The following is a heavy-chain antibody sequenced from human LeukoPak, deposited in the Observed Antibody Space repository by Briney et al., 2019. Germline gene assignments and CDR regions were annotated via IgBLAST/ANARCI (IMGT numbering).Heavy chain of an antibody. CDR1: GFTFSSYW. D-gene: IGHD1-1*01. Sequence: XGSLRLSCVASGFTFSSYWMTWVRQAPGKGLEWVANIKQDGSERYYVDSVKGRFTISRDNAKNSLYLQMNSLRAEDTAVYYCARHRYASYWGQGILVTVSS. J-gene: IGHJ4*02. CDR3: ARHRYASY. V-gene: IGHV3-7*01. CDR2: IKQDGSER.